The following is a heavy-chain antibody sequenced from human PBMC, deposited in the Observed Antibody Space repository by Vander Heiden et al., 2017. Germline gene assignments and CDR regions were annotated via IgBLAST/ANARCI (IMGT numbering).Heavy chain of an antibody. V-gene: IGHV4-59*01. Sequence: QVQLQESGPGLVKPSETLSLTCTVSGGSISSYYWSWIRQPPGKGLEWIGYIYDSGSTNYNPSLKSRVTISVDTSKNQFSLKLSSVTAADTAVYYCARVGAPWYFDLWGRGTLVTVSS. CDR2: IYDSGST. CDR3: ARVGAPWYFDL. D-gene: IGHD1-26*01. J-gene: IGHJ2*01. CDR1: GGSISSYY.